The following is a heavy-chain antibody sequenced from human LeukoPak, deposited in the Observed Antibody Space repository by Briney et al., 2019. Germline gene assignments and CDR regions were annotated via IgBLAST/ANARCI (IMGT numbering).Heavy chain of an antibody. V-gene: IGHV1-18*01. Sequence: ASAKVSCKTSGYTFTSYSISWVRQAPGQGLEWTGWISAYNGNTNYAQKIQGRVTMTTDTSTSTAYMELRSLRSDDTAVYYCARDHVYNWNGYFDCWGQGTLVTVSS. CDR1: GYTFTSYS. J-gene: IGHJ4*02. CDR3: ARDHVYNWNGYFDC. D-gene: IGHD1-20*01. CDR2: ISAYNGNT.